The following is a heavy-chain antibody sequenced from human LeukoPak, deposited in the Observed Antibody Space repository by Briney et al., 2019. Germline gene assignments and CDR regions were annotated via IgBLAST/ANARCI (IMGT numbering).Heavy chain of an antibody. CDR2: IYYSGCT. CDR1: GGSISSYY. Sequence: SETLSLTCTVSGGSISSYYWSWIRQPPGKGLEWIGYIYYSGCTNYNPSLKSRVTISVDTSKNQFSLKLSSVTAADTAVYYCARVGQQLVSGSYYFDYWGQGTLVTVSS. V-gene: IGHV4-59*01. D-gene: IGHD6-13*01. CDR3: ARVGQQLVSGSYYFDY. J-gene: IGHJ4*02.